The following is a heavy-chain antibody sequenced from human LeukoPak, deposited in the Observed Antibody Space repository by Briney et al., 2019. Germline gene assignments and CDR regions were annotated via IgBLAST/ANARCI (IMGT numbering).Heavy chain of an antibody. CDR2: ISYDGSNK. J-gene: IGHJ4*02. CDR3: AKDMGSRATNFDC. CDR1: GFTFSSYA. D-gene: IGHD1-26*01. V-gene: IGHV3-30-3*01. Sequence: PGRSLRLSCAASGFTFSSYAMHWVRQAPGKGLEWVAVISYDGSNKYYADSVKGRFTISRDNSKNTLYLQMNNLRAEDTAVYYCAKDMGSRATNFDCWGQGTLVSVSS.